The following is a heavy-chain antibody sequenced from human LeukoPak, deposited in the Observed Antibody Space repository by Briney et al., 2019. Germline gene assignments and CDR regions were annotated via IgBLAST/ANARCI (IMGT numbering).Heavy chain of an antibody. CDR3: ARAVGYSYGRGLDYYYYYMDV. CDR2: IIPIFGTA. V-gene: IGHV1-69*05. D-gene: IGHD5-18*01. J-gene: IGHJ6*03. CDR1: GGTFSSYA. Sequence: SVKVSCKASGGTFSSYAISWVRQAPGQGLEWMGGIIPIFGTANYAQKFQGRVTITTDESTSTAYMELSSLRSEDTAVNYCARAVGYSYGRGLDYYYYYMDVWGKGTTVTVSS.